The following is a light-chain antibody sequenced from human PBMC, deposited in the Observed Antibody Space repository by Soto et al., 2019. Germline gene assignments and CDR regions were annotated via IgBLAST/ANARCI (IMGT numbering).Light chain of an antibody. CDR1: QSVSSGH. J-gene: IGKJ4*01. V-gene: IGKV3-15*01. Sequence: DIVLTQSPGALSLSPGERASLSCRASQSVSSGHLAWYQQKPGQAPRLLIYGASTRATGIPAKFSGSGSGTEFTLTIRSLQSEDFAVYFCQQYDDWLRLTFGGGTTGDIK. CDR2: GAS. CDR3: QQYDDWLRLT.